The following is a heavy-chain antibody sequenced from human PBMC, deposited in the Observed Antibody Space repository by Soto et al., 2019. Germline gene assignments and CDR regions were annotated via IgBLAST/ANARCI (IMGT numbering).Heavy chain of an antibody. J-gene: IGHJ5*02. CDR2: MSYSGST. CDR3: SRRAPEGFDP. CDR1: GGSISKSSYY. Sequence: TLSLTCTVSGGSISKSSYYWVWIRQPPGKGLEWVGSMSYSGSTYYNPSLKSRVAISVDTSKNQLSLQVSSVTAADTAVYYCSRRAPEGFDPWGQGTLVTVSS. V-gene: IGHV4-39*01.